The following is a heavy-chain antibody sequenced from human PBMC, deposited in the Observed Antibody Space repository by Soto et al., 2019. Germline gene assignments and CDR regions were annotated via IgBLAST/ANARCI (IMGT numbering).Heavy chain of an antibody. J-gene: IGHJ4*02. Sequence: EVQLVESGGGLVKPGGSLRLSCAASGFTFSSYSMNWVRQAPGKGLEWVSSISSSSSYIYYADSVKGRFAISRDNAKNSLYLQMNRLRAEDTAVYYCASPGASYYYDSSGYYFYWGQGTLVTVSS. CDR2: ISSSSSYI. V-gene: IGHV3-21*01. CDR3: ASPGASYYYDSSGYYFY. CDR1: GFTFSSYS. D-gene: IGHD3-22*01.